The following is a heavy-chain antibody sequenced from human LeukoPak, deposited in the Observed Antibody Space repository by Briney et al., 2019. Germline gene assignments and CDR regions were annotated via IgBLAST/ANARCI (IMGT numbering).Heavy chain of an antibody. CDR3: ARGRGLGELAVASFDS. CDR2: LYSDGRSL. CDR1: GFNFTGYW. V-gene: IGHV3-74*03. J-gene: IGHJ4*02. Sequence: GGSLRLSCAGSGFNFTGYWMHWVRQAPGKGLEWISRLYSDGRSLTYADSVMGRFTISRDNAKNMLYLQMNSLRAEDTAVYYCARGRGLGELAVASFDSWGQGILVTVSS. D-gene: IGHD6-19*01.